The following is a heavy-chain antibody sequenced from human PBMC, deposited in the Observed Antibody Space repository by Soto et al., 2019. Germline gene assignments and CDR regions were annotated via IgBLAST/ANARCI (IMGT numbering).Heavy chain of an antibody. J-gene: IGHJ4*01. D-gene: IGHD3-10*01. CDR1: GFTFSSYS. V-gene: IGHV3-21*01. CDR3: ARDLDAALAELLWFGESNFDY. CDR2: ISSSSSYI. Sequence: GGSLRLSCAASGFTFSSYSMNWVRQAPGKGLEWVSSISSSSSYIYYADSVKGRFTISRDNAKNSLYLQMNSLRAEDTAVYYCARDLDAALAELLWFGESNFDYWGQEPWSPSPQ.